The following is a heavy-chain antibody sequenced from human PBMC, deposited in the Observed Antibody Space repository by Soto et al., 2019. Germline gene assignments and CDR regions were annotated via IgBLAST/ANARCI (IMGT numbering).Heavy chain of an antibody. V-gene: IGHV4-4*07. CDR2: IYSSGST. D-gene: IGHD6-19*01. CDR1: GGSISSYY. J-gene: IGHJ4*02. CDR3: ARGREGGSGWFVDY. Sequence: PSETLSLTCTVSGGSISSYYWNWIRQPAGKGLEWIGRIYSSGSTNYSPSLKSRVTMSVDTSKNQFSLKLTSVTAADTAVYYCARGREGGSGWFVDYWGQGTLVTVSS.